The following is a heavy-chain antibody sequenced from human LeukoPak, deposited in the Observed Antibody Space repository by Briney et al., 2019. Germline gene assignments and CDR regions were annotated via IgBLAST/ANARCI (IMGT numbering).Heavy chain of an antibody. CDR1: GFTFSSYA. V-gene: IGHV3-30-3*01. Sequence: GGSLGLSCAASGFTFSSYAMHWVRQAPGKGLEWVAVISYDGSNKYYADSVKGRFTISRDNSKNTLYLQMNSLRAEDTAVYYCARASKLLLPLDYWGQGTLVTVSS. CDR2: ISYDGSNK. J-gene: IGHJ4*02. CDR3: ARASKLLLPLDY. D-gene: IGHD2-15*01.